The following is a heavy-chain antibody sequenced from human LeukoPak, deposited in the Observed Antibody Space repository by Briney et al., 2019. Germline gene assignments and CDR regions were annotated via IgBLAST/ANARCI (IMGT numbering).Heavy chain of an antibody. Sequence: PGGSLRLSCAASGFTFSTYWMHWVRQAPGKGLEWVAVISYDGSNKYYADSVKGRFTISRDNSKNTLYLQMNSLRAEDTAVYYCVYRPNWGQGTLVTVSS. J-gene: IGHJ4*02. D-gene: IGHD2-2*02. V-gene: IGHV3-30*03. CDR1: GFTFSTYW. CDR2: ISYDGSNK. CDR3: VYRPN.